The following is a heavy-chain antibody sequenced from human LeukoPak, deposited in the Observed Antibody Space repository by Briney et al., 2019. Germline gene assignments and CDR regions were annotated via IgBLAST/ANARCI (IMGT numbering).Heavy chain of an antibody. CDR1: GFTFKSYG. CDR3: ANLGHSGHDDTGSDF. V-gene: IGHV3-30*02. Sequence: EGSLRLSCTASGFTFKSYGFHWVRQAPGKGLEWVAFIRYDGGRTQYADSVKGRFTVSRDNSKNTLSLQMSSLTTEDTAVYYCANLGHSGHDDTGSDFWGQGTLVTVSS. CDR2: IRYDGGRT. J-gene: IGHJ4*02. D-gene: IGHD5-12*01.